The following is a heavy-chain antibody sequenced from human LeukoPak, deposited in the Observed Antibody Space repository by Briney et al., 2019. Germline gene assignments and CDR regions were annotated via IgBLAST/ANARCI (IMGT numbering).Heavy chain of an antibody. CDR3: VRKAPGGNFDY. V-gene: IGHV3-64*04. J-gene: IGHJ4*02. CDR2: ISRSGDNT. CDR1: GFTFNSYA. D-gene: IGHD1-1*01. Sequence: GGSLRLSCSASGFTFNSYAMYWVRQAPGTGLESVSAISRSGDNTYYADSVKGRFTISRDNSKNTLHLQMNSLRAEDTAVYYCVRKAPGGNFDYWGQGTRVTVSS.